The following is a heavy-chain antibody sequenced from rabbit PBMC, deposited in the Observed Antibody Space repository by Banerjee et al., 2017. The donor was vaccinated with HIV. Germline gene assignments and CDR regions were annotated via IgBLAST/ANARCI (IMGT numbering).Heavy chain of an antibody. CDR2: LYAGSSGST. D-gene: IGHD2-1*01. V-gene: IGHV1S45*01. CDR3: ARNYAVYGDPFNL. J-gene: IGHJ4*01. Sequence: QEQLGESGGGLVKPEGSLTPTCKASGFPFSNKYVMCWVRQAPGKGLEYIGCLYAGSSGSTYYASWAKGRFTISKTSSTTVTLQMTSLTAADTATYFCARNYAVYGDPFNLWGPGTLVTVS. CDR1: GFPFSNKYV.